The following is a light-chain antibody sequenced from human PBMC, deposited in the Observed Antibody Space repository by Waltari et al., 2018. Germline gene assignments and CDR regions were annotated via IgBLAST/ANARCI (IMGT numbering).Light chain of an antibody. CDR1: SLRRYY. J-gene: IGLJ2*01. V-gene: IGLV3-19*01. CDR2: GPD. CDR3: HSRETFSTRL. Sequence: SSDLTQDPSLSVALGQTVRITCQGDSLRRYYASWYQQRPGQAPILVLYGPDNRPSGIPDRFSDSTSGKTASLTITGAQAEEEADYYCHSRETFSTRLFGGGTRLTV.